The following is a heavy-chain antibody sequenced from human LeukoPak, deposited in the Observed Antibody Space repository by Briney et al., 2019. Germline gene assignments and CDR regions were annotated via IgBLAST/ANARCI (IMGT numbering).Heavy chain of an antibody. CDR1: GGSISSSSYY. D-gene: IGHD3-3*01. CDR3: ARVTPLTIFGVVTPTFDY. V-gene: IGHV4-39*07. CDR2: IYYSGST. J-gene: IGHJ4*02. Sequence: PSETLSLTCTVSGGSISSSSYYWGWLRQPPGTGLEWIGSIYYSGSTCYNPSLKSRVTISVDTSKDQFSLKLSSVTAADTAVYYCARVTPLTIFGVVTPTFDYWGQGTLVTVSS.